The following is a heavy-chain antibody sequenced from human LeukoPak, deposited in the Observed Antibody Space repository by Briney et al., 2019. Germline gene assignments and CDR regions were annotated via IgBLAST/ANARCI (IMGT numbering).Heavy chain of an antibody. CDR3: ARGATYDSSGYYYFYYYYYGMDV. D-gene: IGHD3-22*01. J-gene: IGHJ6*02. Sequence: ASVRVSCKASGYTFTSYGISWVRQAPGQGLEWMGWISAYNGNTNYAQKLQGRVTITTDTSTSTAYMELRSLRTDDAAVYYCARGATYDSSGYYYFYYYYYGMDVWGQGTTVTVSS. CDR2: ISAYNGNT. V-gene: IGHV1-18*01. CDR1: GYTFTSYG.